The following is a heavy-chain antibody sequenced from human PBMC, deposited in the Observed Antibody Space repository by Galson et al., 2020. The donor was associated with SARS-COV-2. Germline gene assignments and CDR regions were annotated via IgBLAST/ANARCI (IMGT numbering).Heavy chain of an antibody. V-gene: IGHV4-31*03. CDR3: ARAGVVVPAARDWFDP. J-gene: IGHJ5*02. D-gene: IGHD2-2*01. CDR1: GGSISSGGYY. Sequence: SETLSFTCTLPGGSISSGGYYWTWIRQQPGKGLEWIGYIYYRGSTYYNPSLNSRATISVDTSKNQFSLKLSSVTAADTAVYYCARAGVVVPAARDWFDPWGQGTLVTVSS. CDR2: IYYRGST.